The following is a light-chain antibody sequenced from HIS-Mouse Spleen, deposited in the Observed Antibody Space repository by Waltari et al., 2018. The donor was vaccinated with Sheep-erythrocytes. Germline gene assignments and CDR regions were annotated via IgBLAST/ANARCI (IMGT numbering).Light chain of an antibody. CDR3: QSADSSGTSYV. CDR2: KDS. J-gene: IGLJ1*01. V-gene: IGLV3-25*03. Sequence: SYELTQPPSVSVSPGQTARITCSVDALPKQYAYWYQQKPAQAPVLVIYKDSERPSGIPERFSGSSSGTTVTLTISGVQAEDEADYYCQSADSSGTSYVFGTGTKVTVL. CDR1: ALPKQY.